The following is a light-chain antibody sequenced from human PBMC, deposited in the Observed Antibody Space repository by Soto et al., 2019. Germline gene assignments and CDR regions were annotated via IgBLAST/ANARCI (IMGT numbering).Light chain of an antibody. J-gene: IGKJ1*01. Sequence: IQMTQSPSTLPASVGDRVTITCRASQTINNWLAWYQQKPGKVPKLLIYKASSLESGVPSRFSGSGSETEFTLTISSLQPDDFATYYCQQYNFYWTFGQGTKVEIK. CDR3: QQYNFYWT. V-gene: IGKV1-5*03. CDR2: KAS. CDR1: QTINNW.